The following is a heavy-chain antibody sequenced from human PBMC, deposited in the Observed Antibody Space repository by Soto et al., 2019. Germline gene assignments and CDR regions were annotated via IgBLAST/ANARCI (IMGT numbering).Heavy chain of an antibody. Sequence: GGSLRLSCAASGFTFSNYFMSWVRQAPGKGLEWVSGISGSGGTTYDADSVKGRFTITRENSKITVYLQMNSLRAEDTAVYYSAKEAQENFFFARLFDYWGQGSLVNVSS. J-gene: IGHJ4*02. D-gene: IGHD3-3*01. V-gene: IGHV3-23*01. CDR3: AKEAQENFFFARLFDY. CDR2: ISGSGGTT. CDR1: GFTFSNYF.